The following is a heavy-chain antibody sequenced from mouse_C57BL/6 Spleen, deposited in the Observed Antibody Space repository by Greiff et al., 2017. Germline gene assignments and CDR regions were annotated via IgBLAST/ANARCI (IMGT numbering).Heavy chain of an antibody. J-gene: IGHJ2*01. CDR1: GYTFTDYE. Sequence: QVHVKQSGAELVRPGASVTLSCKASGYTFTDYEMHWVKQTPVHGLEWIGAIDPETGGTAYNQKFKGKAILTADKSSSTAYMELRSLTSEDSAVYYCTRGGVLTFDYWGQGTTLTVSS. CDR3: TRGGVLTFDY. V-gene: IGHV1-15*01. CDR2: IDPETGGT. D-gene: IGHD1-1*01.